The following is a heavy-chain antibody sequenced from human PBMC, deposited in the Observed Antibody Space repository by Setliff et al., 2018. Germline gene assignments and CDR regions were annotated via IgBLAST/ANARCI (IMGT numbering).Heavy chain of an antibody. Sequence: GSLKISCAASGFPFSSYWMSWVRQAPGKGLEWVANIKQDGSEKYYVDSVKGRFTISRDNAKNSLYLQMNSLRAEDTAVYYCARDGGEYWGQGTLVTVSS. D-gene: IGHD3-16*01. CDR3: ARDGGEY. J-gene: IGHJ4*02. V-gene: IGHV3-7*01. CDR1: GFPFSSYW. CDR2: IKQDGSEK.